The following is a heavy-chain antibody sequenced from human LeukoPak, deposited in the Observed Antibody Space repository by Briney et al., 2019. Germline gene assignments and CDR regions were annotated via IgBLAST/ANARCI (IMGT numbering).Heavy chain of an antibody. D-gene: IGHD3-10*01. J-gene: IGHJ4*02. CDR2: MNPNSGNT. CDR1: GYTFTSYD. Sequence: GASVKVSCEASGYTFTSYDINWVRQATGQGLEWMGWMNPNSGNTGYAQKFQGRVTMTRNTSISTAYMELSSLRSEDTAVYYCARGDYYYGSGSYYNCDYWGQGTLVTVSS. CDR3: ARGDYYYGSGSYYNCDY. V-gene: IGHV1-8*01.